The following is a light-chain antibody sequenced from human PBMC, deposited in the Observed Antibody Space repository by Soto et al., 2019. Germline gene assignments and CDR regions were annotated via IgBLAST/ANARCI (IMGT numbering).Light chain of an antibody. J-gene: IGLJ3*02. CDR3: SSYSSTTTLV. Sequence: QSALTQPASVSGSPGQSITISCTGTSSDVGGYNYVSWYQQRPGKAPQLMIYDVNNRPSGVSNRFSASKSGNTASLTISGLQAEDEADYYCSSYSSTTTLVFGGGTKLTVL. CDR2: DVN. V-gene: IGLV2-14*01. CDR1: SSDVGGYNY.